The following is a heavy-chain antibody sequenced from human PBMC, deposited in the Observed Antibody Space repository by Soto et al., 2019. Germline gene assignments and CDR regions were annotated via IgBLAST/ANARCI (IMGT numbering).Heavy chain of an antibody. J-gene: IGHJ4*02. CDR1: GGSISSYY. V-gene: IGHV4-59*08. Sequence: PSETLSLTCTVSGGSISSYYWSWIRQPPGKGLEWIGYIYYSGSTNYNPSLKSRVTISVDTSKNQFSLKLSSVTAADTAVYYCARIGSRWYSDYRGKGTLVTLSS. CDR2: IYYSGST. CDR3: ARIGSRWYSDY. D-gene: IGHD6-13*01.